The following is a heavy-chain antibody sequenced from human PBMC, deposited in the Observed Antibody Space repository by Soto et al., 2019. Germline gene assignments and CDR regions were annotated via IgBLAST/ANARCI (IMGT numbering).Heavy chain of an antibody. V-gene: IGHV4-31*03. Sequence: SETLSLTCTVSGGSISSGGYYWSWIRQHPGKGLEWIGYIYYSGSTYYNPSLKSRVTISVDTSKNQFSLKLSSVTAADTAVYYCARSEEIQLWLPGYYYYGMDVWGQGTTVTVSS. D-gene: IGHD5-18*01. CDR3: ARSEEIQLWLPGYYYYGMDV. CDR1: GGSISSGGYY. J-gene: IGHJ6*02. CDR2: IYYSGST.